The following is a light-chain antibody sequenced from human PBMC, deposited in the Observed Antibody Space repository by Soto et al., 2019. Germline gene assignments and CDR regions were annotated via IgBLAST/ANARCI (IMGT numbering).Light chain of an antibody. CDR3: QQLFDSPIN. CDR1: QVISTS. Sequence: DIQLTQSPSFLSPSIGESVTITCRASQVISTSLAWYQVKPGKDPKLLIYAASTLESGVPSRFSATVSLTDFSLTITSLQPEDWATDYCQQLFDSPINFGQGTRLESK. J-gene: IGKJ5*01. CDR2: AAS. V-gene: IGKV1-9*01.